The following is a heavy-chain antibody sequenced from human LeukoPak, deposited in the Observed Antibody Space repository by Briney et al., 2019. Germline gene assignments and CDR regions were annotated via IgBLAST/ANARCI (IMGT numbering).Heavy chain of an antibody. D-gene: IGHD3-10*02. CDR3: AELGITMIGGV. J-gene: IGHJ6*04. CDR1: GFTFSIYA. V-gene: IGHV3-30*04. Sequence: PGRSLRLSCAASGFTFSIYAMHWVCQAPGKGLEWVAVISSDGGDKYYADSVKGRFTISRDNSKNTLYLQMNSLRSEDTAVYYCAELGITMIGGVWGKGTTVTISS. CDR2: ISSDGGDK.